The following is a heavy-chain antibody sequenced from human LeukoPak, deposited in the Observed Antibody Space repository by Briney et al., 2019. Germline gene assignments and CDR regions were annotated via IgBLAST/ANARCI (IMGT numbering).Heavy chain of an antibody. CDR1: GYIFTDYY. CDR2: INPNSGGT. D-gene: IGHD6-6*01. Sequence: SVNVSCKSSGYIFTDYYMHWVRQPPGQGLEWMGWINPNSGGTNYAQKFQGRVTMTSDTSISTAYMELSRLRSDDTAVYYCAPQLVGIWFDPWGQGTLVTVSS. V-gene: IGHV1-2*02. CDR3: APQLVGIWFDP. J-gene: IGHJ5*02.